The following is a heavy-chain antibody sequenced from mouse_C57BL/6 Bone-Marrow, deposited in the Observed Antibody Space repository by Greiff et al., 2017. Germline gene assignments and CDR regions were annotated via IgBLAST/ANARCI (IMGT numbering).Heavy chain of an antibody. D-gene: IGHD4-1*01. J-gene: IGHJ4*01. V-gene: IGHV5-17*01. CDR1: GFTFSDYG. CDR3: ARRGLGPYYAMDY. Sequence: EVQLVESGGGLVKPGGSLKLSCAASGFTFSDYGMHWVRQAPEKGLEWVAYISSGSSTIYYADTVKGRFTISRDNAKNTLFLQMTSLRSEDTAMYYGARRGLGPYYAMDYWGQGTSVTVSS. CDR2: ISSGSSTI.